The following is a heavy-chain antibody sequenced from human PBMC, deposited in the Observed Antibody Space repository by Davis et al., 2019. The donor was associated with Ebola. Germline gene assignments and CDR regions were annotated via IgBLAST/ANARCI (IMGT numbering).Heavy chain of an antibody. J-gene: IGHJ6*02. Sequence: GESLKISCVVSDFTFSTSWMSWVRQAPGKGLEWVANIKHDGIEKNYVDFVKGRFAISRDNAKNSLYLQMNSLRAEDSAVYYCARDRVVDGFNFEKYYYFGMDVWGQGTTVTVSS. D-gene: IGHD5-24*01. V-gene: IGHV3-7*01. CDR3: ARDRVVDGFNFEKYYYFGMDV. CDR2: IKHDGIEK. CDR1: DFTFSTSW.